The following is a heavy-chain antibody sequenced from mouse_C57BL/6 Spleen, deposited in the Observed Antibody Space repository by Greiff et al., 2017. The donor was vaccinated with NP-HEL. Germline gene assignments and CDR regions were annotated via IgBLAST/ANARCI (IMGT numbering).Heavy chain of an antibody. CDR1: GYTFTSYW. CDR3: ARGGYYSKGDY. V-gene: IGHV1-50*01. CDR2: IDPSDSYT. J-gene: IGHJ2*01. D-gene: IGHD2-5*01. Sequence: QVQLQQPGAELVKPGASVKLSCKASGYTFTSYWMQWVKQRPGQGLEWIGEIDPSDSYTNYTQQFQGQATWTVDTSSSTAYMQRSSLTSEDSAVYYCARGGYYSKGDYWGQGTTLTVSS.